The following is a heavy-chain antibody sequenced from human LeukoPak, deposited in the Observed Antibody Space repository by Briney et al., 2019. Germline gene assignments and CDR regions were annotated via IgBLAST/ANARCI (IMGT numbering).Heavy chain of an antibody. Sequence: GESLKISCKGSGYSFTSYRIGWVRQMPGKGLEWVGVIYPGDSDTRYSPSFQGQVTISADKSISTAYLQWSSLKASDTAMYYCATSGYCSSSSCSSLAYWGQGTLVTVSS. CDR2: IYPGDSDT. CDR3: ATSGYCSSSSCSSLAY. J-gene: IGHJ4*02. CDR1: GYSFTSYR. V-gene: IGHV5-51*01. D-gene: IGHD2-2*01.